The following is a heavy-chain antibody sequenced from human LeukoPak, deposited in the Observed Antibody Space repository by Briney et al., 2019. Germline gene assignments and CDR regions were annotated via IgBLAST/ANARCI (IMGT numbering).Heavy chain of an antibody. V-gene: IGHV4-59*08. CDR3: ATTPREYSSTWYYFDY. CDR2: VYDNGDT. Sequence: SETLSLTCTVSGASISGDLWTWIRQPPGKGLEWIAYVYDNGDTRYHPSFTGRVTMSVDTSKKQFSLNLSSVTAADTAVYYCATTPREYSSTWYYFDYWGQGILVTVSS. D-gene: IGHD6-13*01. J-gene: IGHJ4*02. CDR1: GASISGDL.